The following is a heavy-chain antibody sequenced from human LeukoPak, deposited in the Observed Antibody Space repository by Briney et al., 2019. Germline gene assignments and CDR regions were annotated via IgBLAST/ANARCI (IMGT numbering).Heavy chain of an antibody. CDR2: INHSGST. D-gene: IGHD3-22*01. Sequence: SETLSLTCAVYGGSFSGYYWSWIRQPPGKGLEWIGEINHSGSTNYNPSLKSRVTISVDTSKNQFSLKLSSVTAADTAVYYCARRSYDGSGYYYVDYWGQGTLVTVSS. J-gene: IGHJ4*02. V-gene: IGHV4-34*01. CDR1: GGSFSGYY. CDR3: ARRSYDGSGYYYVDY.